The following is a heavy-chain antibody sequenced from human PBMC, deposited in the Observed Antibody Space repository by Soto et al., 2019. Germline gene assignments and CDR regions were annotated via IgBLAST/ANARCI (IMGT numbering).Heavy chain of an antibody. CDR3: ARDLGVGAAVGAFDI. CDR1: RLSIRSYH. V-gene: IGHV4-59*01. CDR2: IYYSGST. J-gene: IGHJ3*02. Sequence: VTLKSTCLHTRLSIRSYHWGWIRQPPGKGLEWIGYIYYSGSTNYNPSLKSRVTISVDTSKNQFSLKLSSVTAADTAVYYCARDLGVGAAVGAFDIWGQGTMVP. D-gene: IGHD1-26*01.